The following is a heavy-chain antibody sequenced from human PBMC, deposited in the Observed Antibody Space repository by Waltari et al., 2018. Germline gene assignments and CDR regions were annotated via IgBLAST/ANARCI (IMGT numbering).Heavy chain of an antibody. CDR3: ARYSGSYFDY. CDR1: GGSISSYY. CDR2: IYYSGIT. V-gene: IGHV4-59*08. J-gene: IGHJ4*02. D-gene: IGHD1-26*01. Sequence: QVQLQESGPGLVKPSETLSLTCTVSGGSISSYYWSWIRQPPGKGLEWIGYIYYSGITNYNPSLKSRVTISVDTSKNQFSLKLSSVTAADTAVYYCARYSGSYFDYWGQGTLVTVSS.